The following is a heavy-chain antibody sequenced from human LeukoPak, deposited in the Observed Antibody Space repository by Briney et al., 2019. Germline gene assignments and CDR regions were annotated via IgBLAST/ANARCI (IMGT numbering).Heavy chain of an antibody. V-gene: IGHV5-51*01. CDR3: ARPFTDSSGYHSIDY. J-gene: IGHJ4*02. CDR2: IYPGDSDT. D-gene: IGHD3-22*01. CDR1: GYSFTSYW. Sequence: GESLKISCKGSGYSFTSYWIGWVRQRPGKGLEWMGIIYPGDSDTRYSPSFQGQVTISTDKSISTAYLQWSSLKASDTAMYYCARPFTDSSGYHSIDYWGQGTLVTVSS.